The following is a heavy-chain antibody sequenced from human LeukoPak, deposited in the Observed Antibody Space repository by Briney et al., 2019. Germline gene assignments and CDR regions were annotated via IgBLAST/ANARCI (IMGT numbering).Heavy chain of an antibody. CDR3: ARTAVAGTLRWFDL. Sequence: PGGSLRLSCVASDFTFSNFGMHWVRQAPGKGLEWLSFIRYDGSNNYYADSVKGRFSISRDNSKNTLHLQMNTLRPDDTAVYYCARTAVAGTLRWFDLWGQGTLVIVS. D-gene: IGHD6-19*01. CDR2: IRYDGSNN. V-gene: IGHV3-30*02. CDR1: DFTFSNFG. J-gene: IGHJ5*02.